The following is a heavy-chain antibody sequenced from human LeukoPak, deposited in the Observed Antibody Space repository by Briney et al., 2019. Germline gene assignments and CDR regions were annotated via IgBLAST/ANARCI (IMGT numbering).Heavy chain of an antibody. CDR3: ARRGTGASGRYNWFNP. J-gene: IGHJ5*02. D-gene: IGHD1-26*01. CDR1: GYSFTNYW. Sequence: GESLKISCKASGYSFTNYWIAWVRQMPGKGLEWMGIIYPGDSDTRYSPSFQGQVTISADNSISTAYLQWSSLKASDSAMYYCARRGTGASGRYNWFNPWGQGTLFTVSS. CDR2: IYPGDSDT. V-gene: IGHV5-51*01.